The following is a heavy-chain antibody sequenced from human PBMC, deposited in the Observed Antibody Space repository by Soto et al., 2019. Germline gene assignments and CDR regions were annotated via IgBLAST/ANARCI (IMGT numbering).Heavy chain of an antibody. Sequence: QVQLVESGGGVVQPGGSLRLSCAASRFTFSDSCFRFSNFGMHWVRQAPGKGLEWGAVIWYDGSREYYVDSVKGRFTISRDNSKNTFDLQMNGLRVEDTALYYCASELGVGSVAGILRLWGQGTLVTVSS. CDR2: IWYDGSRE. CDR3: ASELGVGSVAGILRL. J-gene: IGHJ4*02. V-gene: IGHV3-33*01. D-gene: IGHD6-19*01. CDR1: RFTFSDSCFRFSNFG.